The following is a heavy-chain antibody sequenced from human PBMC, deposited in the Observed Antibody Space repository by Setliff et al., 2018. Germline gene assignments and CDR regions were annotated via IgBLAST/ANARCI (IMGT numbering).Heavy chain of an antibody. CDR2: IYYSGST. Sequence: TLSLTCTVSGGSMSSSSYYWGWIRQPPGKGLEWIGSIYYSGSTYYNPSLKSRVTISVDTSKNQFSLNLNSVTAADTAVYYCARGGGYYLDLWGQGMLVTVSS. CDR3: ARGGGYYLDL. CDR1: GGSMSSSSYY. J-gene: IGHJ4*02. D-gene: IGHD3-10*01. V-gene: IGHV4-39*07.